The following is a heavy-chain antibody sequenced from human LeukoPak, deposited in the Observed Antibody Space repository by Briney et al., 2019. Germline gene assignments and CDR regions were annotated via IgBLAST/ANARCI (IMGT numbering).Heavy chain of an antibody. J-gene: IGHJ6*03. CDR2: IHPNSGGT. CDR1: EYTFTDYY. Sequence: ASVKVSCKASEYTFTDYYMHWVRQAPGQGLEWMGRIHPNSGGTSYAQKFQGRVTMTRDPSISTAYMELSRLKSDDTAVYYCARDRYSSSWYGSYYYYYYMDVWGKGTTVTISS. V-gene: IGHV1-2*06. CDR3: ARDRYSSSWYGSYYYYYYMDV. D-gene: IGHD6-13*01.